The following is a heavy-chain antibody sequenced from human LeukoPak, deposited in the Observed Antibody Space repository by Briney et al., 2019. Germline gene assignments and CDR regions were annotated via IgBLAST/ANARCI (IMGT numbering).Heavy chain of an antibody. J-gene: IGHJ4*02. Sequence: PSETLSLTCTVSGYSISSGCYWGWIRQPPGKGLEWIGSIYHSGSTYYNPSLKSRVTISVDTSKNQFSLKLSSVTAADTAVYYCASDPSGGNYFDYWGQGTLVTVSS. CDR3: ASDPSGGNYFDY. CDR1: GYSISSGCY. D-gene: IGHD2-15*01. CDR2: IYHSGST. V-gene: IGHV4-38-2*02.